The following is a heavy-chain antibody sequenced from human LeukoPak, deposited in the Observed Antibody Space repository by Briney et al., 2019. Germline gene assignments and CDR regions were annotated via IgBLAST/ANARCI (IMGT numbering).Heavy chain of an antibody. CDR3: ARALPQSNNFDY. CDR2: IYYSGST. CDR1: GGSISSYY. Sequence: SETLSLTCTVSGGSISSYYWSWLRQPPGKGLEWIGYIYYSGSTNYNPSLKSRVTISVDTSKNQFSLKLSSVTAADTAVYYCARALPQSNNFDYWGQGTLVTVSS. V-gene: IGHV4-59*01. J-gene: IGHJ4*02.